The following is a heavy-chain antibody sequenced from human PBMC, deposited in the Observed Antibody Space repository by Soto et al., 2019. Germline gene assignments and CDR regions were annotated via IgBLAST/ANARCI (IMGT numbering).Heavy chain of an antibody. CDR3: AKDGELWTTFDY. D-gene: IGHD1-7*01. V-gene: IGHV3-23*01. Sequence: EVQLLESGGGLVQPGGSLRLSCASSGFTFSSYAMSWVRQAPGKGLEWVSAISGSGGSTYYADSVKGRFTISRDNSKNTLYLQMNSLRAEDTAVYYCAKDGELWTTFDYWGQGTLVTVSS. CDR1: GFTFSSYA. J-gene: IGHJ4*02. CDR2: ISGSGGST.